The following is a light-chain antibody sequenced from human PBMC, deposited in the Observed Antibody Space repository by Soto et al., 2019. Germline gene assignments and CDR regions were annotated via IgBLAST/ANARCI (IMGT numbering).Light chain of an antibody. CDR3: SSYTSSSTWL. J-gene: IGLJ3*02. V-gene: IGLV2-14*03. CDR1: SSDVGAYNY. Sequence: QSALTQPASVSGSPGQSITISCTGTSSDVGAYNYVSWYQQHPGKAPKLMIYEVSNRPSGVSNRFSGSKSANTASLTISGRQAGDGADYYCSSYTSSSTWLFGGGTKLTVL. CDR2: EVS.